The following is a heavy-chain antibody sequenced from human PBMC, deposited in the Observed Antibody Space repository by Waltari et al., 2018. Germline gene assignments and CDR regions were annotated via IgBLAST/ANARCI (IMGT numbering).Heavy chain of an antibody. D-gene: IGHD5-18*01. V-gene: IGHV3-74*01. J-gene: IGHJ4*02. CDR3: ARKGGRGYTYGPFYYDS. Sequence: EVQLVEAGGDIVQPGGSLRLPCAASGFRFSDSWLPWVRQVPGKGLVWVSRINSDGSSISYSDSVKGRFTISRDNSKNMLYLQLNSLRAEDTAVYYCARKGGRGYTYGPFYYDSWGQGTLVTVSS. CDR1: GFRFSDSW. CDR2: INSDGSSI.